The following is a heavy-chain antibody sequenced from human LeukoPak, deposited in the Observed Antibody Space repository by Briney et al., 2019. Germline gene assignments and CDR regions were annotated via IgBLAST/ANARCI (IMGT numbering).Heavy chain of an antibody. Sequence: SQTLSLTCTVSGGSISSGGYYWSWLRQPPGKGLEWIGYIYYSGSTYYNPSLKSRVTISVDTSKNQFSLKLSSVTAADTAVYYCARRRESGWYHYFDYWGQGTLVTVSS. CDR1: GGSISSGGYY. CDR3: ARRRESGWYHYFDY. D-gene: IGHD6-19*01. J-gene: IGHJ4*02. V-gene: IGHV4-30-4*01. CDR2: IYYSGST.